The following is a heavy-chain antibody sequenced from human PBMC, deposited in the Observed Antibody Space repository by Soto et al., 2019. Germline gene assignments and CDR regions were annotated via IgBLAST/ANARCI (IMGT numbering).Heavy chain of an antibody. V-gene: IGHV3-11*01. J-gene: IGHJ4*02. CDR2: IGSTGSPI. D-gene: IGHD1-26*01. CDR3: ARDPLTPSGIYGGENY. Sequence: QVQLVESGGGLVKPGGSLRLSCVASGLTFSDDYMAWIRQAPGKGLEWVSYIGSTGSPIYYRDSVKGRFTISRDNAKNSLYLQMNSLRAEDTAVYYCARDPLTPSGIYGGENYWGQGTLVTVSS. CDR1: GLTFSDDY.